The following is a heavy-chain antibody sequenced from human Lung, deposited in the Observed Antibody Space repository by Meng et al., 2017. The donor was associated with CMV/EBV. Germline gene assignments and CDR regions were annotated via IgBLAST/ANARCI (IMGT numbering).Heavy chain of an antibody. CDR1: GFTFSSYA. V-gene: IGHV3-23*01. J-gene: IGHJ4*02. Sequence: ESLKISCAASGFTFSSYAMSWVRQAPGKGLEWVSAISGSGGSTYYADSVKGRFTISRDNSKNTLYLQMNSLRAEDTAVYYCAKRLGGLLSSDADLGYWGQGXLVTVSS. CDR2: ISGSGGST. CDR3: AKRLGGLLSSDADLGY. D-gene: IGHD3-10*01.